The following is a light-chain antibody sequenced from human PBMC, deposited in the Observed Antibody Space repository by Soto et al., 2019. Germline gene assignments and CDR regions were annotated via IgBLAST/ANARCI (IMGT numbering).Light chain of an antibody. CDR1: SSNIGAGYD. CDR2: GNS. J-gene: IGLJ7*01. V-gene: IGLV1-40*01. Sequence: QSVLTQPTSVSGAPGQRVTISCTGSSSNIGAGYDVHWYQQLPGTAPKLLIYGNSNRPSGVPDRFSGSKSGTSASLAITGLQAEDEADYYCQSYDSSLSGFAVFVGGTQLTVL. CDR3: QSYDSSLSGFAV.